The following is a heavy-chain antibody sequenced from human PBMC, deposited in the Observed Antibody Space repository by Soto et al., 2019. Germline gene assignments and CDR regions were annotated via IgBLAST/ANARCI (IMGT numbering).Heavy chain of an antibody. V-gene: IGHV3-30-3*01. J-gene: IGHJ6*02. Sequence: QVQLVESGGGVVQPGRSLRLSCAASGFTFSSYAMHWVRQAPGKGLEWVAVISYDGSNKYYADSVKGRFTISRDNSKNTLYLQMNSLRAEDTAVYYCARALTDCSSTSCYTKGHHYYYYGMDVWGQGTTVTVSS. D-gene: IGHD2-2*02. CDR1: GFTFSSYA. CDR2: ISYDGSNK. CDR3: ARALTDCSSTSCYTKGHHYYYYGMDV.